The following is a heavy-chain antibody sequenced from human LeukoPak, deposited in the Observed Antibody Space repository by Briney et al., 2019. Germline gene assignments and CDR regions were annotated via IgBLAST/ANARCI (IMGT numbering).Heavy chain of an antibody. J-gene: IGHJ4*02. CDR2: IKQDGSEK. CDR1: GFTFRSYW. V-gene: IGHV3-7*01. Sequence: GGSLRLSCAASGFTFRSYWMSWVRQAPGKGLEWVASIKQDGSEKYYVDSVKGRFTISRDNAKNSLYLQMNSLRAEDTAVYYCAREYCSSTSCYFFDYWGQGTLVTVSS. CDR3: AREYCSSTSCYFFDY. D-gene: IGHD2-2*01.